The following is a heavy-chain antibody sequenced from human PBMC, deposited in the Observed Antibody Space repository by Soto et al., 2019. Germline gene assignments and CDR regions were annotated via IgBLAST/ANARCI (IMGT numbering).Heavy chain of an antibody. CDR2: INQDGSEE. V-gene: IGHV3-7*03. D-gene: IGHD3-3*01. CDR3: VRAEYDYWSGYQPYFTL. J-gene: IGHJ4*02. CDR1: GFMFSDYW. Sequence: GGSLRLSCEASGFMFSDYWMNWVRRAPGRGLEWVANINQDGSEEYSVGSVKGRFTVSRDNAKNSLYLQMNSLRGEDTATYYCVRAEYDYWSGYQPYFTLWGQGTPVTVSS.